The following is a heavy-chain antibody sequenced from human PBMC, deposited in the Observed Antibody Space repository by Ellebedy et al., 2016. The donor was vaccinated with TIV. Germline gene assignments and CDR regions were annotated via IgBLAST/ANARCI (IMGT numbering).Heavy chain of an antibody. J-gene: IGHJ5*02. D-gene: IGHD6-13*01. CDR2: IYYSGST. CDR3: ARISAADWFDP. V-gene: IGHV4-59*08. CDR1: DASISSYY. Sequence: MPSETLSLTCTVSDASISSYYWSWIRQPPGEGLEWIGYIYYSGSTNYNPSLKSRVTMSVDTSRNQFSLKLSSVTAADTAVYHCARISAADWFDPWGQGTLVTVSS.